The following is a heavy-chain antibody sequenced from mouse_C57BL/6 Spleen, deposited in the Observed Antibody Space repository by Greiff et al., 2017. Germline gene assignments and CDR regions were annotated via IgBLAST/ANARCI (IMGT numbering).Heavy chain of an antibody. V-gene: IGHV5-17*01. J-gene: IGHJ3*01. Sequence: EVKLVESGGGLVKPGGSLKLSCAASGFTFSDYGMHWVRQAPEKGLEWVAYISSGSSTIYYADTVKGRFTISRDNAKNTLFLQRTSLRSEDTAMYYCAREDGNYVCAYWGQGTLVTVSA. CDR1: GFTFSDYG. D-gene: IGHD2-1*01. CDR2: ISSGSSTI. CDR3: AREDGNYVCAY.